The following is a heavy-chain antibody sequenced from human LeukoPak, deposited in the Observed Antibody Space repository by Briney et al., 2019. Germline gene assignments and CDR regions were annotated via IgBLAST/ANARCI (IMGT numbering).Heavy chain of an antibody. CDR2: INPSGGST. CDR3: ARRGYDILTGYYKYNWFDP. CDR1: GYTFTSYY. V-gene: IGHV1-46*01. J-gene: IGHJ5*02. Sequence: ASVKVSCKASGYTFTSYYMHWARQAPGQGLEWMGIINPSGGSTSYAQKFQGRVTITADESTSTAYMELSSLRSEDTAVYYCARRGYDILTGYYKYNWFDPWGQGTLVTVSS. D-gene: IGHD3-9*01.